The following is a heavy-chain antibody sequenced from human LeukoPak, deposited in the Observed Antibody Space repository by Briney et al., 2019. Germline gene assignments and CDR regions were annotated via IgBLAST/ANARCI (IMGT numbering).Heavy chain of an antibody. CDR1: GFTFSSYA. Sequence: GGSLRLSCAASGFTFSSYAMSWVRQAPGKGLEWVSAISGSGGSTYYADSVKGRFTISRDNSKNTLYLQMNSLRAEDTAVYYCAKSGYCSGGSRYSSHYYYYYMDVWGKGTTVTVSS. D-gene: IGHD2-15*01. CDR3: AKSGYCSGGSRYSSHYYYYYMDV. J-gene: IGHJ6*03. V-gene: IGHV3-23*01. CDR2: ISGSGGST.